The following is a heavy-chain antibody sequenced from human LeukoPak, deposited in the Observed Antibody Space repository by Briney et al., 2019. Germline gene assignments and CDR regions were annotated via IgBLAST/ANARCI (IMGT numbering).Heavy chain of an antibody. CDR3: ARSGGGYDFWSGYPYYFDY. CDR1: GGTFSSYA. Sequence: GSSVKVSCKASGGTFSSYAISWVRQAPGQGLEWMGGIIPIFGTANYAQKFQGRVTITADESTSTAYMELSSLRSEDTAVYYCARSGGGYDFWSGYPYYFDYWGQGTLVTVSP. CDR2: IIPIFGTA. V-gene: IGHV1-69*01. J-gene: IGHJ4*02. D-gene: IGHD3-3*01.